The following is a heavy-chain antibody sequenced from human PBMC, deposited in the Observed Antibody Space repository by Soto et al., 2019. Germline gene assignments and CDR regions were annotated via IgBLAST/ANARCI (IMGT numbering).Heavy chain of an antibody. CDR1: GFTFSNYW. V-gene: IGHV3-7*05. CDR2: MKQDGSEK. D-gene: IGHD1-20*01. CDR3: ARLITPRVLDS. J-gene: IGHJ4*02. Sequence: EVQLVESGGGLVQPGGSLRLSCAASGFTFSNYWMSWVRQAPGKGLEWVANMKQDGSEKDYVGSVKGRFTISRDNAKNSLYLQMNSLTTQDTAVHYCARLITPRVLDSWGQGTLVTVSS.